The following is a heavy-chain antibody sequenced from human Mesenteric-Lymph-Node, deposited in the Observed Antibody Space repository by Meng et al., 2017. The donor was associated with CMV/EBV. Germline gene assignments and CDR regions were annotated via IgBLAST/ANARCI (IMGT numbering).Heavy chain of an antibody. Sequence: FSGYAISWVRQPPGQGLEWMGVIIPIFGTANYAQKFQGRVTITTDESTSTAYMELSSLRSEDTAVYYCARDAPLGYCSSTSCYTHFDYWGQGTLVTVSS. CDR1: FSGYA. D-gene: IGHD2-2*02. V-gene: IGHV1-69*05. J-gene: IGHJ4*02. CDR3: ARDAPLGYCSSTSCYTHFDY. CDR2: IIPIFGTA.